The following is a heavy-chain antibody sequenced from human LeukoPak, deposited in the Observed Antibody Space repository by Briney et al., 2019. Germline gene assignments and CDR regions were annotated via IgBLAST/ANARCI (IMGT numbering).Heavy chain of an antibody. CDR2: IYYSGST. CDR1: GGSISSGDYY. J-gene: IGHJ6*03. V-gene: IGHV4-61*08. CDR3: ARHPNYYYYMDV. Sequence: SETLSLTCTVSGGSISSGDYYWSWIRQPPGKGLEWIAYIYYSGSTDYNPSLKSRVTISLDTSKNQFSLKLSSVTAADTAVYYCARHPNYYYYMDVWGKGTTVTVSS.